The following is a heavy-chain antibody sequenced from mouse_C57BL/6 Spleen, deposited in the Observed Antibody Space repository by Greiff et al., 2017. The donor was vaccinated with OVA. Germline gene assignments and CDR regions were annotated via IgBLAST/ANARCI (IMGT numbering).Heavy chain of an antibody. D-gene: IGHD2-12*01. V-gene: IGHV1-64*01. J-gene: IGHJ2*01. CDR1: GYTFTSYW. CDR2: IHPNSGST. Sequence: QVQLKQPGAELVKPGASVTLSCKASGYTFTSYWMHWVKQRPGQGLEWIGMIHPNSGSTNYNEKFKSKATLTVDKSSSTAYMQLSSLTSEDSAVYYCARPLRDYFDYWGQGTTLTVSS. CDR3: ARPLRDYFDY.